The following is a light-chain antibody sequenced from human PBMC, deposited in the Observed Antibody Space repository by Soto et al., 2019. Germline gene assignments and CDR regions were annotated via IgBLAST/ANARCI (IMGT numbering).Light chain of an antibody. CDR1: QSISGW. V-gene: IGKV1-5*03. Sequence: DIQMTQSPSTLSASVGDRVIITCRTSQSISGWMAWYQQKPGKAPNLLIYKTLKTGVPSRFRGSGSGKEFTLIIRSLQHDDFETYYCQQYHTYSFGQGTTVEMK. J-gene: IGKJ1*01. CDR2: K. CDR3: QQYHTYS.